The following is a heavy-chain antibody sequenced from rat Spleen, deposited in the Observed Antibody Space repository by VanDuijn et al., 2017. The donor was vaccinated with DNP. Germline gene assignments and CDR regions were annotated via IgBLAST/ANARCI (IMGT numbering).Heavy chain of an antibody. D-gene: IGHD1-11*01. CDR2: ISTSGGST. CDR1: GFTFSNYD. V-gene: IGHV5-27*01. J-gene: IGHJ2*01. CDR3: TTDFERGY. Sequence: EVQLVESGGGLVQPGGSLKLSCAASGFTFSNYDMAWVRQAPTKGLEWVASISTSGGSTSYRDSVKGRFTISRDNAKSTLYLQMDSLRSEDTATYYCTTDFERGYWGQGVMVTVSS.